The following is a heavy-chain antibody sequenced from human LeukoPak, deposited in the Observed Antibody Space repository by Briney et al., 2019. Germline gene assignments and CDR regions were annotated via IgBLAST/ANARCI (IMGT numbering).Heavy chain of an antibody. CDR3: ARGYCSGGSCYYPFEY. CDR2: IIPIFGTA. D-gene: IGHD2-15*01. Sequence: ASVKVSCKASGGTFSSYAISWVRQAPGQGLEWMGRIIPIFGTANYAQKFQGRVTITTDESTSTAYMELSSLRSEDTAVYYCARGYCSGGSCYYPFEYWGQGTLVTVSS. CDR1: GGTFSSYA. V-gene: IGHV1-69*05. J-gene: IGHJ4*02.